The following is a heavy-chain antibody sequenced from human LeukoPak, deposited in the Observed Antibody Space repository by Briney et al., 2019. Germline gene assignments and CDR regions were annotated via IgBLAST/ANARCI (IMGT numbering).Heavy chain of an antibody. D-gene: IGHD1-20*01. Sequence: GGSLRLSRGVSGFTFSNYWMNWVRQAPGKGREWVADIKEDGSDKNYVASVKGRFTISRDNAKNSLSLQMNGLRAEDTAIYYCTRYGSNWNDFDYWGQGTLVTVSS. J-gene: IGHJ4*02. CDR3: TRYGSNWNDFDY. CDR2: IKEDGSDK. CDR1: GFTFSNYW. V-gene: IGHV3-7*01.